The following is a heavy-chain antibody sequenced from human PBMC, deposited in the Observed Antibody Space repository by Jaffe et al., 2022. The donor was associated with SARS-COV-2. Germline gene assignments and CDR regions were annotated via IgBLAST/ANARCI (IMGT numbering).Heavy chain of an antibody. CDR2: ISYDGSNK. CDR3: ARDRGDIVVVVAATREGYGMDV. J-gene: IGHJ6*02. D-gene: IGHD2-15*01. CDR1: GFTFSSYA. Sequence: QVQLVESGGGVVQPGRSLRLSCAASGFTFSSYAMHWVRQAPGKGLEWVAVISYDGSNKYYADSVKGRFTISRDNSKNTLYLQMNSLRAEDTAVYYCARDRGDIVVVVAATREGYGMDVWGQGTTVTVSS. V-gene: IGHV3-30-3*01.